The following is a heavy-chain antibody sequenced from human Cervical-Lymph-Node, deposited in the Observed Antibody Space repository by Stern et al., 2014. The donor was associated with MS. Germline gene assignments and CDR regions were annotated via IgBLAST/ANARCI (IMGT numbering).Heavy chain of an antibody. CDR2: IYYSGST. J-gene: IGHJ3*02. D-gene: IGHD6-19*01. Sequence: VQLVESGPGLVKPSETLSLTCTVSGGSISSYYWSWIRQPPGKGLEWIGYIYYSGSTNYNPSLKSRVTISVDTSKNQFSLKLSSVTAADTAVYYCARAGAYSSGWQDAFDIWGQGTMVTVSS. CDR1: GGSISSYY. CDR3: ARAGAYSSGWQDAFDI. V-gene: IGHV4-59*01.